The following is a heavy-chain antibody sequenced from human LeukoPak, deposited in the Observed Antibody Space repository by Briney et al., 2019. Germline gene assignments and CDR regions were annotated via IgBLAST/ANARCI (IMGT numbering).Heavy chain of an antibody. Sequence: SETLSLTCTVSGASISNYYWSWIRQPAGKGLEWIGRMYISGSTNYNPSLKSRVTISVDTSKNQFSLKLSSVTAADTAVYYCAGRRITIFGEVIRSRRHWFDPWGQGTLVTVSS. D-gene: IGHD3-3*01. J-gene: IGHJ5*02. CDR1: GASISNYY. CDR3: AGRRITIFGEVIRSRRHWFDP. V-gene: IGHV4-4*07. CDR2: MYISGST.